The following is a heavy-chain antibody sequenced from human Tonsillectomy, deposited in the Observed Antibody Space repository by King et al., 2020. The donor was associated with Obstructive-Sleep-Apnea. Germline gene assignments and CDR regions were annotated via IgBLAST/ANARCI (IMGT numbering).Heavy chain of an antibody. J-gene: IGHJ4*02. CDR2: FSWEGGST. V-gene: IGHV3-43*01. Sequence: VQLVESGGVVAQPGGSLRLVGAASGFTFEDYTMHWVRQAPGKGWYGDAVFSWEGGSTYFAYTVKGRFTISSDNSKNSLFLQMNSLRTEDTALYYCAKEIDSSGWSYLIDYWGQGTLVTVSS. D-gene: IGHD6-19*01. CDR1: GFTFEDYT. CDR3: AKEIDSSGWSYLIDY.